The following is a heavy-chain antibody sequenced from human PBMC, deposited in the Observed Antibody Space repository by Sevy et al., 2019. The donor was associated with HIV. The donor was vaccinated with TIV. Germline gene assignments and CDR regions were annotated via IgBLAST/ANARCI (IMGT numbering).Heavy chain of an antibody. Sequence: APVKVSCKASGYTFTSYGISWVRQAPRQGLERMGWISAYNRNTNYAQKLQGRVTMTTDTSTSTAYMELRSLRSDDTAVYYCAREWSNNYDFWSGYYYRYYYYGMDVWGQGTTVTVSS. D-gene: IGHD3-3*01. CDR1: GYTFTSYG. CDR3: AREWSNNYDFWSGYYYRYYYYGMDV. V-gene: IGHV1-18*01. J-gene: IGHJ6*02. CDR2: ISAYNRNT.